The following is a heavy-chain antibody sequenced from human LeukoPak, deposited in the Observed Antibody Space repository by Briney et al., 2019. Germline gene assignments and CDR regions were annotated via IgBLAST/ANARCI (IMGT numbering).Heavy chain of an antibody. CDR1: GYTFTSYD. Sequence: ASVKVSCKASGYTFTSYDINWVRQATGQGPEWMGWINTHNGNTKYVQKFQGRVTMSTDTSTTTAYMELRSLTSDDTAVYYCATDGNYLINWGQGTMVTVSS. J-gene: IGHJ3*01. CDR3: ATDGNYLIN. CDR2: INTHNGNT. V-gene: IGHV1-18*01. D-gene: IGHD1-7*01.